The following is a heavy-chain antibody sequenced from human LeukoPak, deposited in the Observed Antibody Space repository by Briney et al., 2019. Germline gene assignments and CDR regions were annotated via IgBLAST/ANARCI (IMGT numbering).Heavy chain of an antibody. CDR2: FYYRGSP. CDR3: ARQSCTDTSCTVFRWYFDL. CDR1: GDSICSNRYY. V-gene: IGHV4-39*01. Sequence: SETLSLTCTVSGDSICSNRYYWGWLRQSPGQVLEWIGSFYYRGSPYYNPSLKNRVTIFVDTSKNQFSLKVTSVTAADTAIYYCARQSCTDTSCTVFRWYFDLWGRGTLVTVSS. D-gene: IGHD2-2*01. J-gene: IGHJ2*01.